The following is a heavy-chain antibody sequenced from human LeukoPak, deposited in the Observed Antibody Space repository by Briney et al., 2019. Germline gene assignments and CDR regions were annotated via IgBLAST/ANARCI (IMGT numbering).Heavy chain of an antibody. Sequence: MSSETLSLTCTVSGGSVGSGTYYWSWIRQPPGKGLEWIGYIYYSGSTNYNPSLKSRVTVSVDTSKNQCSLKLSSVTTADTAVYYCTRSTNLEAFDIWGQGTMVTVSS. D-gene: IGHD2-8*01. CDR3: TRSTNLEAFDI. CDR1: GGSVGSGTYY. J-gene: IGHJ3*02. V-gene: IGHV4-61*01. CDR2: IYYSGST.